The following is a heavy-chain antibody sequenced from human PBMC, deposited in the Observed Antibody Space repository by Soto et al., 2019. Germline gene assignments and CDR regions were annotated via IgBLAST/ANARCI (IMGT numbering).Heavy chain of an antibody. CDR3: ARDLEAVSYSCWFDP. Sequence: QVQLVESGGGVVQPGRSLRLSCAASGFTFSSYGMHWVRQAPGKGLEWVAVIWYDGSNKYYADSVKGRFTISRDNSKNTLYLQMNSLRAEDTAVYYCARDLEAVSYSCWFDPWGQGTLVTVSS. CDR2: IWYDGSNK. D-gene: IGHD1-26*01. J-gene: IGHJ5*02. CDR1: GFTFSSYG. V-gene: IGHV3-33*01.